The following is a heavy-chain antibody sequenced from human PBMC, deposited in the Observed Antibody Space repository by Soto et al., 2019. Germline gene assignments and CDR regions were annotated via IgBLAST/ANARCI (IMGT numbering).Heavy chain of an antibody. CDR3: ASNWNYGSWFDP. Sequence: QVQLQQWGAGLLKPSETLSLTCAGYGGSFSGYYWSWIRQPPGKGLEWIGEINHSGSTNYNLSLKSRLPISVDPSKNQFSLKLSSVTAADTAVYYCASNWNYGSWFDPWGQGTLVTVSS. CDR2: INHSGST. D-gene: IGHD1-7*01. J-gene: IGHJ5*02. V-gene: IGHV4-34*01. CDR1: GGSFSGYY.